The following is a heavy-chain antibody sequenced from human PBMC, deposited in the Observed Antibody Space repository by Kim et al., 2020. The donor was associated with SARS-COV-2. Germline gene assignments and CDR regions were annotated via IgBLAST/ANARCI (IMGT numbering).Heavy chain of an antibody. CDR3: ARDLLFKEHHHEDY. CDR1: GGSISSSSYY. D-gene: IGHD1-26*01. V-gene: IGHV4-39*07. Sequence: SETLSLTCTVSGGSISSSSYYWGWIRQPPGKGLEWIGSIYYSGSTYYNPSLKSRVTISVDTSKNQFSLKLSSVTAADTAVYYCARDLLFKEHHHEDYWGQGTLVTVSS. J-gene: IGHJ4*02. CDR2: IYYSGST.